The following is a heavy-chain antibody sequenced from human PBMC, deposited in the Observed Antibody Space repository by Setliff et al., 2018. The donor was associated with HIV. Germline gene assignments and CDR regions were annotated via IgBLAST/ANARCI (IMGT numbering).Heavy chain of an antibody. CDR1: SGSVSGYY. J-gene: IGHJ3*02. CDR2: FYDGGST. D-gene: IGHD3-22*01. V-gene: IGHV4-38-2*02. CDR3: ARGDTYYHDRSGYVKSALDAFDI. Sequence: SETLSLTCSVSSGSVSGYYWGWIRQPPGKGLEWIGSFYDGGSTYYNPSLKSRVTISVDMSKNQFSLKLNSVTAADTAVYHCARGDTYYHDRSGYVKSALDAFDIWGRGTMVTVSS.